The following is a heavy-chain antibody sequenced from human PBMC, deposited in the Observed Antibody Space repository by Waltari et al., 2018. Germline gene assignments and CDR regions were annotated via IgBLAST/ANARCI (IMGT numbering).Heavy chain of an antibody. J-gene: IGHJ5*02. V-gene: IGHV1-46*01. CDR2: TTPMGGGA. CDR3: ARDHNSGWYIDNWLDP. CDR1: GYTFSSNY. Sequence: QVQLLQSGAEVKKPGASVKLSCQAIGYTFSSNYMHWVRQAPGQGLEGMGITTPMGGGASYARTFRGRLTLTSDTSTSTVYMELSSLMSEDTAVYYCARDHNSGWYIDNWLDPWGQGTLVTVSS. D-gene: IGHD6-19*01.